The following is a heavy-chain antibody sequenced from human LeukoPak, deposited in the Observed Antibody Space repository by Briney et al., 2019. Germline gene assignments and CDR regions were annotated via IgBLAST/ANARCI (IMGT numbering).Heavy chain of an antibody. CDR1: GESFSGHY. CDR2: ITHSGST. D-gene: IGHD2-2*01. V-gene: IGHV4-34*01. J-gene: IGHJ4*02. Sequence: PSETLSITCAVYGESFSGHYWSWIRQPPGKGLEWIGEITHSGSTNYNPSLKSRVSISVDTSKNQFSLKMRSVTAADTAVYYCARGHIVVGPSALFRRLGVYYFDYWGQGTLVSVSS. CDR3: ARGHIVVGPSALFRRLGVYYFDY.